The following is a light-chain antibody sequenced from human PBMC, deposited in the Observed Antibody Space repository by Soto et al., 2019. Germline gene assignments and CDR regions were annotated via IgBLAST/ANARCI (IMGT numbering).Light chain of an antibody. CDR3: CSYAGNRTFV. Sequence: QSALTQPASVSGSLGQSITVSCTTTSSDFGIYDLVSWYQQHPGKAPKVIIFEGSKRPSGVSNRFSGSTSGNMASLTISGLQADDEADYHCCSYAGNRTFVFGGGTKLTVL. V-gene: IGLV2-23*03. CDR2: EGS. CDR1: SSDFGIYDL. J-gene: IGLJ2*01.